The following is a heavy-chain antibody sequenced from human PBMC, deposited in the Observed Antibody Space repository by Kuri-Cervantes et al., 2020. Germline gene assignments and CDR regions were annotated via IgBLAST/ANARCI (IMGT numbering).Heavy chain of an antibody. J-gene: IGHJ3*02. V-gene: IGHV3-9*01. D-gene: IGHD4-17*01. CDR1: GFTFSNAW. CDR3: AKGTTVTTSDAFDI. CDR2: ISWNSGSI. Sequence: GGSLRLSCAASGFTFSNAWMSWVRQAPGKGLEWVSGISWNSGSIGYADSVKGRFTISRDNAKSSLYLQMNSLRAEDTALYYCAKGTTVTTSDAFDIWGQGTMVTVSS.